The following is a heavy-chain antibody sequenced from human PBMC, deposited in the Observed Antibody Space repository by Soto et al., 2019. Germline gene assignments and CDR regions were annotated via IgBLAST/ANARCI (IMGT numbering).Heavy chain of an antibody. J-gene: IGHJ6*02. CDR1: GYTFTSYG. CDR3: AREVVVVAADYYYYYGMDV. Sequence: ASVKVSCEASGYTFTSYGISWVRQAPGQGLEWMGWISAYNGNTNYAQKLQGRVTMTTDTSTSTAYMELRSLRSDDTAVYYCAREVVVVAADYYYYYGMDVWGQGTTVTSP. CDR2: ISAYNGNT. D-gene: IGHD2-15*01. V-gene: IGHV1-18*01.